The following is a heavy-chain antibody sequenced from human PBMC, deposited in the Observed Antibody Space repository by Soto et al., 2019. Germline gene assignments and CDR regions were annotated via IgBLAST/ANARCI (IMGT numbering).Heavy chain of an antibody. V-gene: IGHV4-59*01. CDR3: ARRYGASFDY. CDR2: IYYSGST. D-gene: IGHD4-17*01. CDR1: GGSISSYY. Sequence: SETLSLTCTVSGGSISSYYWSWIRQPPGKGLEWIGYIYYSGSTNYNPSLKSRVTISVDTSKNQFSLKLSSVTAADTDVYYCARRYGASFDYWGQGTLVTVSS. J-gene: IGHJ4*02.